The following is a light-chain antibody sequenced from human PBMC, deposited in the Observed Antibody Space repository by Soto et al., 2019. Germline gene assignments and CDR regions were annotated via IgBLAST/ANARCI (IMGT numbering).Light chain of an antibody. CDR3: AAWDDSLNEQ. J-gene: IGLJ2*01. Sequence: QSVLTQPPSASGTPGQRVTISCSGSSSNIGSNTVNWYQQLPGTAPKLLIYSNNQRPSGVPDRFSGSKSGTSASLAISGLQSEDEADYYCAAWDDSLNEQFGGGTKLTVL. CDR1: SSNIGSNT. CDR2: SNN. V-gene: IGLV1-44*01.